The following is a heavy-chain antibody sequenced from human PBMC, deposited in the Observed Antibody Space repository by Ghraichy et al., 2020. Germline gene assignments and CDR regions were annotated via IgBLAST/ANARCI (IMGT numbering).Heavy chain of an antibody. CDR1: GFTFNIYS. D-gene: IGHD5-18*01. Sequence: GGSLRLSCAASGFTFNIYSMNWVRQAPGKGLEWVSSIGGDGGHINYADSVKGRFTISRDNAENSLYLQMNSLRVEDTAVYFCARQLACVNPFDYWGQGTLVTVSS. V-gene: IGHV3-21*01. CDR3: ARQLACVNPFDY. CDR2: IGGDGGHI. J-gene: IGHJ4*02.